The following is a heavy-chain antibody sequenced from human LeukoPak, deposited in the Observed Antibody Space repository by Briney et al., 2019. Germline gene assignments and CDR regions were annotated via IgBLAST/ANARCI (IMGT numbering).Heavy chain of an antibody. J-gene: IGHJ4*02. CDR1: GFTFSSYA. D-gene: IGHD3-3*01. CDR2: ISYDGSNK. V-gene: IGHV3-30-3*01. Sequence: GGSLRLSCAASGFTFSSYAMHWVRQAPGKGLEWVAVISYDGSNKYYAGSVKGRFTISRDNSKNTLYLQMNSLRAEDTAVYYCARDHYDFWSGYYAGEGYFDYWGQGTLVTVSS. CDR3: ARDHYDFWSGYYAGEGYFDY.